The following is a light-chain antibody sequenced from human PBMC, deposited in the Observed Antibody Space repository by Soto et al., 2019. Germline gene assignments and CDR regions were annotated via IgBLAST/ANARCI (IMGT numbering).Light chain of an antibody. CDR1: QDIKDE. V-gene: IGKV1-6*01. CDR2: SAS. J-gene: IGKJ1*01. CDR3: LQHDSYPWT. Sequence: AIQMTQSPSSLSAFVGDSVTITCRASQDIKDEVGWYQQKPGKAPRLLIFSASSLQSGVPSRFRGSGTGTDFTITISGLQAADFATYYCLQHDSYPWTFGQGTKVEIK.